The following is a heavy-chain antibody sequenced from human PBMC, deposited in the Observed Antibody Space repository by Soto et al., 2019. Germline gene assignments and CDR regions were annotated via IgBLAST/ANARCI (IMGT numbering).Heavy chain of an antibody. CDR1: GCIFSNNG. CDR3: TIVRVADSALDH. V-gene: IGHV3-30*03. J-gene: IGHJ4*02. Sequence: VQLVESVGGVVQPWRSLRLSCVGSGCIFSNNGLHWFRQTPGNGLEWVAVMSYDGRDTFYADSVNGRFTISRDNSKNTLLLHMRNLRAEYTVMYYFTIVRVADSALDHWGQGTLVTVSS. CDR2: MSYDGRDT. D-gene: IGHD3-10*02.